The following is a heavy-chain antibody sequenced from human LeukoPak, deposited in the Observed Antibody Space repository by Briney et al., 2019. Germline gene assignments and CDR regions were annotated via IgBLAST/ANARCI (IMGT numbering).Heavy chain of an antibody. CDR3: TRALRGARAFDV. V-gene: IGHV3-49*03. D-gene: IGHD1-26*01. Sequence: GGSLRLSCTASGFTFGDYAMSWFRQTPGKGLEWVGFIRSKAYGGTTEYAASVKGRFTISRDDSKSIAYLQMNSLKTEDTAVFYCTRALRGARAFDVLGQGTMVTVSS. J-gene: IGHJ3*01. CDR1: GFTFGDYA. CDR2: IRSKAYGGTT.